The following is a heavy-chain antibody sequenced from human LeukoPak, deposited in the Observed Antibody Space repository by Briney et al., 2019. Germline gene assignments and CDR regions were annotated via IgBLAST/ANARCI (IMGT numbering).Heavy chain of an antibody. CDR2: IYYSGST. CDR3: ARGLRSRDGYNYDYFDD. D-gene: IGHD5-24*01. Sequence: PSDSLSLTCTVSGGSISTYHWSWIRQPPGRGLEWIGTIYYSGSTNYTPSLKSRVTISVDTSKNQFSLKLSSVTAADTAVYYCARGLRSRDGYNYDYFDDWGQGTLVTVSS. V-gene: IGHV4-59*01. J-gene: IGHJ4*02. CDR1: GGSISTYH.